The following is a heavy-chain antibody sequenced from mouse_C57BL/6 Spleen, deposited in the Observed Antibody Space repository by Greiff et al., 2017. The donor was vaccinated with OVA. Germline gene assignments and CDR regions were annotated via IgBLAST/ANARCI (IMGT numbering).Heavy chain of an antibody. Sequence: VQLQQSGPGLVKPSQSLSLTCSVTGYSITSGYYWNWIRQFPGNKLEWMGYISYDGSNNYNPSLKNRISITRDTSKNQFFLKLNSVTTEDTATYYCARGYDYDIYAMDYWGQGTSVTVSS. CDR3: ARGYDYDIYAMDY. J-gene: IGHJ4*01. CDR2: ISYDGSN. V-gene: IGHV3-6*01. CDR1: GYSITSGYY. D-gene: IGHD2-4*01.